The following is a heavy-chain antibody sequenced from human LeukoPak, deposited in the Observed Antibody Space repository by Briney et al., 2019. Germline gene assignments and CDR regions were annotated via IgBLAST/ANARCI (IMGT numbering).Heavy chain of an antibody. V-gene: IGHV7-4-1*02. CDR2: INTNTGNP. CDR1: GYTFTSYA. Sequence: ASVKVSCKASGYTFTSYAMNWVRQAPGQGLEWMGWINTNTGNPTYAQGFTGRFVFSLDTSVSTAYLQISSLKAEDTAVYYCARDSTDIGDYVGHFDYWGQGTLVTVPS. D-gene: IGHD4-17*01. J-gene: IGHJ4*02. CDR3: ARDSTDIGDYVGHFDY.